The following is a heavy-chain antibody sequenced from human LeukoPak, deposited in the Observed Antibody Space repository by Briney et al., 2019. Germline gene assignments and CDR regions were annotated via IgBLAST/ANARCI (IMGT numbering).Heavy chain of an antibody. CDR2: INPNSGGT. D-gene: IGHD3-3*01. V-gene: IGHV1-2*02. CDR3: ARDRYDFWSGPTNWFDP. J-gene: IGHJ5*02. CDR1: GYTFTGYY. Sequence: GASVKVSCKASGYTFTGYYMHWVRQAPGQGLEWMGWINPNSGGTNYAQKSQGRVTMTRDTSISTAYMELSRLRSDDTAVYYCARDRYDFWSGPTNWFDPWGQGTLVTVSS.